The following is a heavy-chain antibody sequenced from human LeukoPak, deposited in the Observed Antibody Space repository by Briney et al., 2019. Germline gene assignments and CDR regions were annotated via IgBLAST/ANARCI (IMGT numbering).Heavy chain of an antibody. Sequence: ASVKVSCKASGYTFTDYYVHWVRQAPGQGLQWMGWINPKSGGTNYAQKFQDRVTMTRDTSISTAYLELSWLRSDDTAVYNCARSYYYDSSAYYEDRYFGYWGQGTLVTVSS. D-gene: IGHD3-22*01. J-gene: IGHJ4*02. V-gene: IGHV1-2*02. CDR2: INPKSGGT. CDR3: ARSYYYDSSAYYEDRYFGY. CDR1: GYTFTDYY.